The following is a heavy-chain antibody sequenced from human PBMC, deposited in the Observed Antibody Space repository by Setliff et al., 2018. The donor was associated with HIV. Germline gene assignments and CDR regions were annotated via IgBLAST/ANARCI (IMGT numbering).Heavy chain of an antibody. J-gene: IGHJ4*02. V-gene: IGHV1-2*06. CDR3: ARSIAYYYDSSGNDY. CDR2: INPNSGGT. CDR1: GYTFTGYY. D-gene: IGHD3-22*01. Sequence: GASVKVSCKASGYTFTGYYMHWVRQAPGQGLEWMGRINPNSGGTNYAQKFQGRVTMTRDTSISTAYMELSRLRSDDTAVYYCARSIAYYYDSSGNDYWGQGTLVTAPQ.